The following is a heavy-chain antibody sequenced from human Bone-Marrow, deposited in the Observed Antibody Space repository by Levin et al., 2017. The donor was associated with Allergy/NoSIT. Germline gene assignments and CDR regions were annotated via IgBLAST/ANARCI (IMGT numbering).Heavy chain of an antibody. CDR1: GFTFSSYG. J-gene: IGHJ4*02. Sequence: GESLKISCAASGFTFSSYGMHWVRQAPGKGLEWVAVITYDGSNKYSVDSMRGRFTISRDNSKNTLYLQMNSLRAEDTAVYYCAKALTSAHQRAYFDYWGQGTLVTVSS. CDR2: ITYDGSNK. V-gene: IGHV3-30*18. CDR3: AKALTSAHQRAYFDY.